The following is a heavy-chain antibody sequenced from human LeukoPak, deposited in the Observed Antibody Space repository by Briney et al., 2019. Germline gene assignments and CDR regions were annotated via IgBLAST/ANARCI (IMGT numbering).Heavy chain of an antibody. CDR2: NNPNSGGT. J-gene: IGHJ4*02. D-gene: IGHD6-6*01. Sequence: ASVKVSCKASGYTFTDYYMHWVRQAPGQGLEWMGWNNPNSGGTNFAQKFQGGVAMTRDTSISTAYLELGSLRSDDTAVYFCARARWQLVPYFDSWGQGTLVTVSS. CDR1: GYTFTDYY. CDR3: ARARWQLVPYFDS. V-gene: IGHV1-2*02.